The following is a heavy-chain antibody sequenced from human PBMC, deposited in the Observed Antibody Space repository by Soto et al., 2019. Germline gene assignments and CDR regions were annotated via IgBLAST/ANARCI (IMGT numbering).Heavy chain of an antibody. V-gene: IGHV1-18*01. J-gene: IGHJ4*02. CDR3: ARVAPPGDY. Sequence: QVQLVQSGAEVKKPGASVKVSCKASGYTFTSYGISWVRQAPGQGLEWMGWISAYNGNTNYAQKLQGRVTMTTDTTTSKGYMELRSLESDGTAVFYCARVAPPGDYWGQGTLVTVSS. CDR1: GYTFTSYG. CDR2: ISAYNGNT.